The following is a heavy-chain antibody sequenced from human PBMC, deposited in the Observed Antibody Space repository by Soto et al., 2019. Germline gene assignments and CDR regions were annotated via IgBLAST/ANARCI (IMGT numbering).Heavy chain of an antibody. V-gene: IGHV3-11*03. D-gene: IGHD4-17*01. CDR3: ARINGDYYFDY. CDR1: GFTFSDYY. CDR2: ISSSSSYT. Sequence: GGSLRLSCAASGFTFSDYYMSWIRQAPGKGLEWVSYISSSSSYTNYADSVKGRFTISRDNAKNSLYLQMNSLRAEDTAVYYCARINGDYYFDYWGQGTLVTVSS. J-gene: IGHJ4*02.